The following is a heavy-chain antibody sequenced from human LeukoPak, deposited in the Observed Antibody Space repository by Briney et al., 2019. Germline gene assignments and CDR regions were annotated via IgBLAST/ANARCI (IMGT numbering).Heavy chain of an antibody. CDR1: GFTFSSYA. J-gene: IGHJ4*02. CDR2: ISGSGGST. CDR3: VSLYSSSWYNYFDY. Sequence: GGSLRLSCAASGFTFSSYAMSWVRQAPGKGLEWVSAISGSGGSTYYADSVKGRFTISRDNSKNTLYLQMNSLRAEDTAVFYCVSLYSSSWYNYFDYWGQGALVTVSS. D-gene: IGHD6-13*01. V-gene: IGHV3-23*01.